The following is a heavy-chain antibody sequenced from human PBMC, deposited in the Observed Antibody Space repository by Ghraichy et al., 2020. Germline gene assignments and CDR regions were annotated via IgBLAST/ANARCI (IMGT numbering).Heavy chain of an antibody. CDR1: GFTFSSYA. CDR2: ITGSGDYT. J-gene: IGHJ5*01. D-gene: IGHD2-8*01. CDR3: AKDITTNSNNWFDS. Sequence: GSLRLSCAASGFTFSSYALAWVRQAPGKGLEWVSGITGSGDYTYYADSVKGRFTISRDNSKNTLFLQMNSLGADDTAVYYCAKDITTNSNNWFDSWGQGTLVTVSS. V-gene: IGHV3-23*01.